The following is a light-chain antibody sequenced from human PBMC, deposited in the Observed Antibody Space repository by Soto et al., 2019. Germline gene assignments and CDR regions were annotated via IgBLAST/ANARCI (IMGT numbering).Light chain of an antibody. CDR3: QQYQGFPFT. V-gene: IGKV1-5*03. CDR1: QYINTW. Sequence: DIQMTQSPSTLSASVGGRVIITCRASQYINTWLAWYQQKPGRAPKLLIYSSSSLESGVPSRFSGSGSGSEFTLTISSLQSXXXATYYCQQYQGFPFTFGQGTKLEI. J-gene: IGKJ2*01. CDR2: SSS.